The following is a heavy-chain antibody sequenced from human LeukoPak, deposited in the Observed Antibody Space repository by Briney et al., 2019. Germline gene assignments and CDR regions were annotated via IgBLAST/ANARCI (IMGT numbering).Heavy chain of an antibody. CDR2: IFPSGGEI. CDR1: GGSFSGYY. CDR3: ATYRQVLLPFES. D-gene: IGHD5-18*01. V-gene: IGHV3-23*01. Sequence: ETLSLTCAVYGGSFSGYYWSWTREPPGKGLEGVSSIFPSGGEIHYADSVRGRFTISRDNSKSILSLQMNSLRAEDTAIYYCATYRQVLLPFESWGQGALVTVSS. J-gene: IGHJ4*02.